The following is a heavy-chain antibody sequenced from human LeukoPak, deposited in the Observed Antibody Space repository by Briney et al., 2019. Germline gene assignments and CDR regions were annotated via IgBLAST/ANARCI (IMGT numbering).Heavy chain of an antibody. V-gene: IGHV4-59*01. CDR3: ARDYSSSWYYFDY. CDR2: IYYSGST. Sequence: SGTLSLTCTVPGGSISSYYWSWIRQPPGKGLEWIGYIYYSGSTNYNPSLKSRVTISVDTSKNQFSLKLSSVTAADTAVYYCARDYSSSWYYFDYWGQGTLVTVSS. J-gene: IGHJ4*02. CDR1: GGSISSYY. D-gene: IGHD6-13*01.